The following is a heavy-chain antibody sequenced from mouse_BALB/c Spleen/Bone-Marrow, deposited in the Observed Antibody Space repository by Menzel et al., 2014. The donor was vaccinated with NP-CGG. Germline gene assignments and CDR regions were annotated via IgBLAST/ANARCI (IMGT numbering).Heavy chain of an antibody. CDR3: TRSYDGYYEAMDY. CDR1: GYTFTDCE. J-gene: IGHJ4*01. D-gene: IGHD2-3*01. CDR2: TDPETGGT. Sequence: VQLQQSGAELVRPGASVTLSCKASGYTFTDCEMHWVKQTPVHGLEWIGGTDPETGGTAYNQKFKGKATLTADKSSSTGYLEVRSLTSEDSAVYYCTRSYDGYYEAMDYWGQGTSVTVSA. V-gene: IGHV1-15*01.